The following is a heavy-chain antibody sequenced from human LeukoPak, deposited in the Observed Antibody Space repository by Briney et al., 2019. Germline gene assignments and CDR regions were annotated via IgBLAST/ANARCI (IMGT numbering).Heavy chain of an antibody. CDR3: ARGAWGDFDY. J-gene: IGHJ4*02. V-gene: IGHV3-48*04. CDR1: GFTFSSYS. D-gene: IGHD7-27*01. Sequence: GGSLRLSCAASGFTFSSYSMNWVRQAPGKGLEWLSYISSSSSNIYYADSVKGRFTISRDNAKKSVFLQMNSLRAEDTAVYYCARGAWGDFDYWGQGTLVTVSS. CDR2: ISSSSSNI.